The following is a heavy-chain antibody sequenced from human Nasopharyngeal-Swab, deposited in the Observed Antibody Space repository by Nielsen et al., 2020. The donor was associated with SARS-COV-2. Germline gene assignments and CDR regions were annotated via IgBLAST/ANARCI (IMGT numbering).Heavy chain of an antibody. V-gene: IGHV1-24*01. J-gene: IGHJ4*02. D-gene: IGHD5-12*01. CDR3: ATVHAWGGYRHNFDY. Sequence: WARQAPGQGLEWMGGFDPEDGETNYAQKFQGRVTMTEDTSTDTAYMELSSLRSEDTAVYYCATVHAWGGYRHNFDYWGQGTLVTVSS. CDR2: FDPEDGET.